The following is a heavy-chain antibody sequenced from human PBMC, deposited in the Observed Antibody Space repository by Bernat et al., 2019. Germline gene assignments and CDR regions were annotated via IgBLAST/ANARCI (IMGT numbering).Heavy chain of an antibody. Sequence: QVQLVQSGAEVKKPGSSVKVYCKASGGTFSSYTISWVRQAPGQGLEWMGRIIPILGIANYAQKFQGRVTITADKSTSTAYMELSSLRSEDTAVYYCARDLAAAGLDYWGQGTLVTVSS. CDR3: ARDLAAAGLDY. D-gene: IGHD6-13*01. CDR1: GGTFSSYT. J-gene: IGHJ4*02. CDR2: IIPILGIA. V-gene: IGHV1-69*08.